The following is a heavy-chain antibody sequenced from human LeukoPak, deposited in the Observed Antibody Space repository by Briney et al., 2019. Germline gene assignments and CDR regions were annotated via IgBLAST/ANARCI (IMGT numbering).Heavy chain of an antibody. Sequence: SGGSLRLSCTASGFTFGDYAMSWFRQAPGKGLEWVGFIRSKAYGGTTEYAASVKGRFTISRDDSKSIAYLQMNSLKTEDTAVYYCTRDGPRPGYSSGWYWAIDYYYYYMDVWGKGTTVTVSS. CDR3: TRDGPRPGYSSGWYWAIDYYYYYMDV. CDR2: IRSKAYGGTT. V-gene: IGHV3-49*03. CDR1: GFTFGDYA. D-gene: IGHD6-19*01. J-gene: IGHJ6*03.